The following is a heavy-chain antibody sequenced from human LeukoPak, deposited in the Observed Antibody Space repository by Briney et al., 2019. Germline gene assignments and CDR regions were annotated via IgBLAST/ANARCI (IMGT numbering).Heavy chain of an antibody. D-gene: IGHD3-3*02. CDR2: MNPNSGDT. J-gene: IGHJ4*02. CDR3: ARRPINCIIANCYVDY. CDR1: VYTFTNFY. Sequence: GASVKVSCKASVYTFTNFYIHWVRQAPGQGLEWMGWMNPNSGDTSYAREFQDRVTMTRDTSLNTAYMELSRLRSDDTAVYFCARRPINCIIANCYVDYWGQGTLATVSS. V-gene: IGHV1-2*02.